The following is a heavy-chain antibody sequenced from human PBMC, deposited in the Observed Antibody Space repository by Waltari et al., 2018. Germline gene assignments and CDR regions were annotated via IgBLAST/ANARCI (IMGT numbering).Heavy chain of an antibody. Sequence: QLQLQESGPRLVRPSETLSLTCTVSGGSISSPTYYWAWIRQTPGKGLECIGYIHYSGNTYYNPSLRSRVTISVDTSKNQFSLNLRSVTAADTAVYYCARRVVTTGGVDYWGQGTLVTVSS. CDR2: IHYSGNT. CDR1: GGSISSPTYY. J-gene: IGHJ4*02. CDR3: ARRVVTTGGVDY. D-gene: IGHD2-21*02. V-gene: IGHV4-39*07.